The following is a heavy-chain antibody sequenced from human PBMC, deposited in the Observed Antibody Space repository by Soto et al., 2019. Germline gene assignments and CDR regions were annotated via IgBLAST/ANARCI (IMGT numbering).Heavy chain of an antibody. J-gene: IGHJ3*02. Sequence: SGPTLVNPTQTLTLTCTFSGFSFTTSEMRVGWIRQPPGKALEWLARIDWDDDKFYSTSLKTRLTISKDTSKNQVVLTMTNMDPVDTATYYCAHIEVSGSAFDIWGQGTMVTVSS. V-gene: IGHV2-70*04. CDR3: AHIEVSGSAFDI. CDR2: IDWDDDK. CDR1: GFSFTTSEMR. D-gene: IGHD2-15*01.